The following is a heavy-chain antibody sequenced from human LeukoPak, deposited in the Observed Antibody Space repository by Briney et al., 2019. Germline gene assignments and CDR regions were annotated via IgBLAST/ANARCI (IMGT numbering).Heavy chain of an antibody. CDR1: GGSISSYY. V-gene: IGHV4-59*01. Sequence: ASETLSLTCTVSGGSISSYYWSWIRQPPGKGLEWIGYIYYSGSTNYNPSLKSRVTISVDTSKNQFSLKLSSVTAADTAVYYCVRTHQLLFVNWFDPWGQGTLVTVSS. CDR3: VRTHQLLFVNWFDP. J-gene: IGHJ5*02. CDR2: IYYSGST. D-gene: IGHD2-2*01.